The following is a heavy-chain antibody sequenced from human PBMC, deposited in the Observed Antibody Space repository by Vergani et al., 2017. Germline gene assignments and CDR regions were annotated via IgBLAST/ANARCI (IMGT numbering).Heavy chain of an antibody. CDR2: VDPEDGET. CDR1: GYTFTDYY. D-gene: IGHD7-27*01. V-gene: IGHV1-69-2*01. CDR3: ARVYNWGWDYYYGMDV. J-gene: IGHJ6*02. Sequence: EVQLVQSGAEVKKPGATVKICCKVSGYTFTDYYMHWVQQAPGKGLEWMGLVDPEDGETIYAEKFQGRVTITADTSTDTAYMGLSSLRSEDTAVYYCARVYNWGWDYYYGMDVWGQGTTVTVSS.